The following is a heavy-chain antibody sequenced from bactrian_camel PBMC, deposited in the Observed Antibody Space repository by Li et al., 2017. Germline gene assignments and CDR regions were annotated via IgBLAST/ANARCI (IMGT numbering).Heavy chain of an antibody. J-gene: IGHJ4*01. CDR2: ISSDGTA. CDR1: GNIFSRCG. D-gene: IGHD3*01. Sequence: HVQLMESVGGSVQAGGSLKRSCAASGNIFSRCGMGWYRQAPGKERELVSTISSDGTASYADSVKGRFTISRDNAKNTLYLQMNSLKTEDTAVYYCTKGYRGKYDVQSQGTQVTVS. V-gene: IGHV3S53*01.